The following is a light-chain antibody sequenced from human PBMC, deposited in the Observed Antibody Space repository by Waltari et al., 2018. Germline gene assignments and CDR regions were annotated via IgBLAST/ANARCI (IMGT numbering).Light chain of an antibody. CDR3: QQRSNWPLT. Sequence: ELVLTQSPATLSLSPGERATLSCMASQSVSSYLAWYQQKTGQAPRLLIYEASNRDTGIPARFRGSGSGTDFTLTISSLEPEDFAVYYCQQRSNWPLTFGGGTKVEIK. CDR1: QSVSSY. CDR2: EAS. V-gene: IGKV3-11*01. J-gene: IGKJ4*01.